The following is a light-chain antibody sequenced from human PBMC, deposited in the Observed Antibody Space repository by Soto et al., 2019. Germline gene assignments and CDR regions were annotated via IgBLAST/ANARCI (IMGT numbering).Light chain of an antibody. CDR2: GNS. Sequence: QAVVTQPPSVSGAPGQRVTISCTGSSSNIGAGYDVHWYQQLPGTAPKLLIYGNSNRPSGVPDRFSGSKSGTSASLAITGLQDEDEADYYCQSYDSSLSGVVFGAGTKLTVL. CDR1: SSNIGAGYD. J-gene: IGLJ1*01. V-gene: IGLV1-40*01. CDR3: QSYDSSLSGVV.